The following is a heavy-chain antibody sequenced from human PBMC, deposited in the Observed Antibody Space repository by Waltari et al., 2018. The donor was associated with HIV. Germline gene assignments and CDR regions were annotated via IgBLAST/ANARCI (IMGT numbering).Heavy chain of an antibody. J-gene: IGHJ6*02. CDR3: ARDRLSVTTRGGYYYGLDV. V-gene: IGHV4-30-2*01. D-gene: IGHD4-17*01. Sequence: QLQLPESGSGLVKPSPTLSLTCAVAGGSISSGCYSWTLIRQPPGKGLAWIGYISQSGTTYYNPSLQSRVTISLDRSKNQFSLKLRSVTAADTAVYYCARDRLSVTTRGGYYYGLDVWGQGTTVTVSS. CDR2: ISQSGTT. CDR1: GGSISSGCYS.